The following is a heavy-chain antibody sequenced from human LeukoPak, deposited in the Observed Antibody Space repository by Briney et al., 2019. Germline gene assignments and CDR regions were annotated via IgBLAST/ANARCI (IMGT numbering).Heavy chain of an antibody. CDR1: GFTFSSYA. V-gene: IGHV3-30-3*01. D-gene: IGHD3-22*01. Sequence: GGSLRLSCAASGFTFSSYAMHWVRQAPGKGLEWVAVISYDGSNKYYADSVKGRFTISRDNSKNTLYLQMNSLRAEDTAVYYCARDSDSSGIYFDYWGQGTLVTVSS. CDR3: ARDSDSSGIYFDY. J-gene: IGHJ4*02. CDR2: ISYDGSNK.